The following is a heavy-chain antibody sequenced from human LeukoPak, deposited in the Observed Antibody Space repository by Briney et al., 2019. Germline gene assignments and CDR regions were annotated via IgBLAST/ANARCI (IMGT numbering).Heavy chain of an antibody. CDR2: ISSSSSYI. Sequence: GGSLRLSCAASGFTSSSYGMSWVRQAPGKGLEWVSSISSSSSYIYYADSVKGRFTISRDNAKNSLYLQMNSLRAEDTAVYYCARDSRYCGRDCYSEYFDYWGQGTLVTVSS. CDR1: GFTSSSYG. CDR3: ARDSRYCGRDCYSEYFDY. D-gene: IGHD2-21*02. V-gene: IGHV3-21*01. J-gene: IGHJ4*02.